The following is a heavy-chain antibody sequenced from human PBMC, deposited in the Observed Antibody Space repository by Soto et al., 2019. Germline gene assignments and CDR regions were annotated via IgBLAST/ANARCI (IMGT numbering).Heavy chain of an antibody. Sequence: QVQLVESGGGVVQPGRSLRLSCAASGFTFSSYAMHWVRQAPGKGLEWVAVISYDGSNKYYADSVKGRFTISRDNSKNTLYLQMNSLRAEDTAVYYCAREVGYSYMHWGQGTLVTVSS. CDR1: GFTFSSYA. CDR3: AREVGYSYMH. J-gene: IGHJ4*02. CDR2: ISYDGSNK. V-gene: IGHV3-30-3*01. D-gene: IGHD5-18*01.